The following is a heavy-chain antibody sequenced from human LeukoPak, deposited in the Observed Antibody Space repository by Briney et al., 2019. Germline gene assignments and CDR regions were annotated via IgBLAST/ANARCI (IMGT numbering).Heavy chain of an antibody. CDR3: AREDTTTIEPLDY. D-gene: IGHD5-12*01. V-gene: IGHV3-74*01. CDR2: IKSDGSST. J-gene: IGHJ4*02. CDR1: GFIFRSYW. Sequence: PGGSLRLSCAASGFIFRSYWMHWVRQAPGKGLVWVSRIKSDGSSTGYADSVRGRFTISRDNAKNTLYLQMNSLRVEDTAVYYCAREDTTTIEPLDYWGQGTRVTVSS.